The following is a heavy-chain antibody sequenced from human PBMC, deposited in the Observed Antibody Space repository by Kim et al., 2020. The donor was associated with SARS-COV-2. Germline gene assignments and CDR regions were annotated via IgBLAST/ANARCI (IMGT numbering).Heavy chain of an antibody. J-gene: IGHJ3*02. CDR2: ISDSGSTT. Sequence: GGSLRLSCAASGFTFSSYEINWVRQAPGKGLEWVSYISDSGSTTYYADSVKGRFTISRDNAKNPLFLQMNSLRAEDTAVYYCARESVTGTDAFDIWGQGTLVTVSS. CDR3: ARESVTGTDAFDI. D-gene: IGHD6-19*01. V-gene: IGHV3-48*03. CDR1: GFTFSSYE.